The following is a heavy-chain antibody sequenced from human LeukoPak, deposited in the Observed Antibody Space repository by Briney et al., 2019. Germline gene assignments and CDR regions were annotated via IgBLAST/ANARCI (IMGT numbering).Heavy chain of an antibody. CDR1: GFTFSAYA. J-gene: IGHJ4*02. V-gene: IGHV3-30*02. CDR3: AASLTKDYFHY. CDR2: IWYDGTNK. D-gene: IGHD4-11*01. Sequence: EGSLRLSCAASGFTFSAYALHWVRQAPGKGPEWVALIWYDGTNKYYADSVKGRFTISRDNSKNTVYLQMNSLRPEDTAVYYCAASLTKDYFHYWGLGTLVSVSS.